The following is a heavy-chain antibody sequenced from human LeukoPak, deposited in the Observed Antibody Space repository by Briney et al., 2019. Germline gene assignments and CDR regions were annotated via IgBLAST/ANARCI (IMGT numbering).Heavy chain of an antibody. D-gene: IGHD5-18*01. CDR2: ISSSSSFM. Sequence: GGSLRLSCAASGFTFSSYNMNWVRQAPGKGLEWVSSISSSSSFMFYADSMKGRFTISRDNAKRSLYLQMNSLRAEDTAVYYCARDPPPRGTAMVTGGDYWGQGTLVTASS. CDR3: ARDPPPRGTAMVTGGDY. J-gene: IGHJ4*02. CDR1: GFTFSSYN. V-gene: IGHV3-21*01.